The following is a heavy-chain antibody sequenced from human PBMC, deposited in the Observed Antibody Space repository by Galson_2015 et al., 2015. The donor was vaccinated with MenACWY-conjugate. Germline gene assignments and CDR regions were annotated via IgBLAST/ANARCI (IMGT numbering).Heavy chain of an antibody. J-gene: IGHJ3*02. V-gene: IGHV3-7*03. CDR1: GFSFSGSW. D-gene: IGHD4-17*01. Sequence: SLRLSCAASGFSFSGSWVSWVRQAPGKGLEWVANIKHDASEKYYVDSVKGRFAISRDNAKTSLYLQMNSLGAEDTAVYYCARGPRYGAFDIWGQGTMVTVPS. CDR2: IKHDASEK. CDR3: ARGPRYGAFDI.